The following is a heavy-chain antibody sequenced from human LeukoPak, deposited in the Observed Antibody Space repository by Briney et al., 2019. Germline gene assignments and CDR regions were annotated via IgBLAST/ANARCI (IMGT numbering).Heavy chain of an antibody. CDR3: IRDIGASGGYFDS. CDR1: GDTVSSNIGA. D-gene: IGHD6-13*01. CDR2: TYYRSKWFH. V-gene: IGHV6-1*01. Sequence: SQTLSLTCAISGDTVSSNIGAWTWIRQSPSRGLEWLGRTYYRSKWFHDYAGSLRGRITITPDTSKNLFSLQLTSVTPEDTALYYCIRDIGASGGYFDSWGQGTVVTVSS. J-gene: IGHJ4*02.